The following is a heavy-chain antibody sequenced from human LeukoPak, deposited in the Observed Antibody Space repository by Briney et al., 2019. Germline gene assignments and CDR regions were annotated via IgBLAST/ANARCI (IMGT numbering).Heavy chain of an antibody. J-gene: IGHJ6*03. Sequence: SETLSLTCTVSGGSITNYYWSWIRQPPGKGLEWIGSIYYSGSTYYNPSLKSRVTISVDTSKNQFSLKLSSVTAADTAVYYCARPQYPLKCSSTSCYRETDMDVWGKGTTVTVSS. CDR2: IYYSGST. D-gene: IGHD2-2*01. CDR1: GGSITNYY. CDR3: ARPQYPLKCSSTSCYRETDMDV. V-gene: IGHV4-39*01.